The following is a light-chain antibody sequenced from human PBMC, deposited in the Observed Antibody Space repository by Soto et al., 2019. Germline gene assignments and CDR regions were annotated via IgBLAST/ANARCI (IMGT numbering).Light chain of an antibody. V-gene: IGLV2-14*01. CDR2: EVR. Sequence: QSVLTQPASVSGSPGQSITISCAGTIRDVGAYNLVSWYQQYPGRAPQLIIYEVRNRPSGISFRFSGFKSGNTASLTISGLQAEDEADYYCSSFTSNSTLVFGGGTKLTVL. CDR3: SSFTSNSTLV. J-gene: IGLJ2*01. CDR1: IRDVGAYNL.